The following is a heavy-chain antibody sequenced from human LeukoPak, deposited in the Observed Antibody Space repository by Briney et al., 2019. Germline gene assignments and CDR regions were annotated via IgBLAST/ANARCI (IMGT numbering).Heavy chain of an antibody. CDR2: IYPGDSDA. V-gene: IGHV5-51*01. D-gene: IGHD3-22*01. J-gene: IGHJ3*02. Sequence: GESLKISCNGSGYSFSNYWIGWVRQMPGKGLECMGIIYPGDSDARYSPSFQGHVTISVDRFLRVAYLQWSSLKASDPGIYYCARYYDSSSYYNTFEIWGQGTMVTVSS. CDR1: GYSFSNYW. CDR3: ARYYDSSSYYNTFEI.